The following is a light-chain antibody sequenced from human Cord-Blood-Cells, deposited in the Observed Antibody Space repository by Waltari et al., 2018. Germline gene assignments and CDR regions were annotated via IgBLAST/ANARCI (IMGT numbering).Light chain of an antibody. CDR2: DVS. J-gene: IGLJ3*02. CDR3: SSYTSSSTWV. CDR1: SSDVGGYNY. V-gene: IGLV2-14*03. Sequence: QSALTQPASVSGSPGQSITLSCTGTSSDVGGYNYVFWYQQHPGKAPKLMIYDVSNRPSGVSNRFSGSKSGNTASLTISGLQAEDEADYYCSSYTSSSTWVFGGGTKLTVL.